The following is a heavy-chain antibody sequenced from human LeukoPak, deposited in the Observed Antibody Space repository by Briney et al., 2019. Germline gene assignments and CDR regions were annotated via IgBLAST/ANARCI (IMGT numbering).Heavy chain of an antibody. CDR3: AIQITMIVVVPYFDY. D-gene: IGHD3-22*01. V-gene: IGHV3-11*04. CDR1: GLTFSDYY. Sequence: GGSLRLSCAASGLTFSDYYMTWIRQAPGKGLQWVAYISSSGSTIYSADSVKGRFTVSRDNAKNSLFLHMNSLRAEDTAIYYCAIQITMIVVVPYFDYWGQGTLVTVSS. J-gene: IGHJ4*02. CDR2: ISSSGSTI.